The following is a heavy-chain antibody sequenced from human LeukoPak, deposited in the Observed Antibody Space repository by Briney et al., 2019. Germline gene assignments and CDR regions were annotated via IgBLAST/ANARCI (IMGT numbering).Heavy chain of an antibody. J-gene: IGHJ3*01. Sequence: PSETLSLTCAVSGYSISSNNWWAWIRQRPGKGLEWIGYIYYSGNTYYNPYNPSLTSRVTMSVDTSKNQFSLKLDSVTEIDTAMYYCARNQAVAANRGAFDVWGQGTMVTVSS. CDR2: IYYSGNT. CDR3: ARNQAVAANRGAFDV. CDR1: GYSISSNNW. D-gene: IGHD6-19*01. V-gene: IGHV4-28*01.